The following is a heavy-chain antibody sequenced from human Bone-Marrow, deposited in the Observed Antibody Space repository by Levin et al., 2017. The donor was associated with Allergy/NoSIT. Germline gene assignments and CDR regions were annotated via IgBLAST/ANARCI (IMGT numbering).Heavy chain of an antibody. Sequence: GESLKISCAASGFTFSDHAMNWVRQTPGKGLEWLSYISGDSIIIYYADSVKGRFTVSRDDAKKSLYLQMNSLRDEDTAVYYCGRERAAVDFWGQGIVVTVSS. V-gene: IGHV3-48*02. J-gene: IGHJ4*02. CDR3: GRERAAVDF. CDR2: ISGDSIII. D-gene: IGHD2-15*01. CDR1: GFTFSDHA.